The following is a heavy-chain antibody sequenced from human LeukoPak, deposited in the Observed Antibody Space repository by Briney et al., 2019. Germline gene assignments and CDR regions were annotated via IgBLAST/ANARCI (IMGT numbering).Heavy chain of an antibody. D-gene: IGHD6-13*01. CDR2: ISWNSATI. CDR3: TKVRSGSSNWALRVFDY. J-gene: IGHJ4*02. CDR1: GFTFDDYA. Sequence: GRSLRLSCAASGFTFDDYAMHWVRQTPGKGLEWVSHISWNSATIEYADSVKGRFTISRDNSKSTLYLQMNNLGVEDTAVYYCTKVRSGSSNWALRVFDYWGQGTLVTVSS. V-gene: IGHV3-9*01.